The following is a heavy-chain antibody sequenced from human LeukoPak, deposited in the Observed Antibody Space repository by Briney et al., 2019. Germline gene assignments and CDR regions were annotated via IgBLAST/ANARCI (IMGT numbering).Heavy chain of an antibody. Sequence: GGSLRLSCAASGFTFSTYTMNWVRQAPGKGLEWVSFISSGSSYTDNADSVKGRFTIISDNAKNSLYLLKLSSVAEEATLYYYAREDQPRGTFDYWGQGILVTVSS. CDR1: GFTFSTYT. J-gene: IGHJ4*02. CDR2: ISSGSSYT. D-gene: IGHD2-15*01. CDR3: AREDQPRGTFDY. V-gene: IGHV3-21*01.